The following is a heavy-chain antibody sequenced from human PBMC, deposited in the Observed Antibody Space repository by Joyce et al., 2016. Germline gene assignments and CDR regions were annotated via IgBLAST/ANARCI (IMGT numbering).Heavy chain of an antibody. D-gene: IGHD3-10*01. CDR1: GGSFSSYA. J-gene: IGHJ4*02. V-gene: IGHV1-69*01. CDR3: ARGGVRGSFSYLDY. Sequence: QVQLVQSGAEVKKPGSSVKVSCKSSGGSFSSYAMNWVRQAPGQGLEWMGGILPLFGTPNYAQIFQGRVTITADESTRTIYMDLHSLRSDDTGVYYCARGGVRGSFSYLDYWGQGTLVTVSS. CDR2: ILPLFGTP.